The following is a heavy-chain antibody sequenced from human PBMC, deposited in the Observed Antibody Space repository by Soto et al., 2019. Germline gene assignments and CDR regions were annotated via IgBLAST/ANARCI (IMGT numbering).Heavy chain of an antibody. CDR3: ARDISSAQLLVPWGFDY. D-gene: IGHD6-19*01. J-gene: IGHJ4*02. V-gene: IGHV1-18*01. CDR1: GYTXTSYG. Sequence: SXNVSFKASGYTXTSYGIRSVRQAPGQGLEWMGWISGYNGNKNYAQKIQGRVTMTTDTSTSTAYMGLRSLGYDDTAVHYCARDISSAQLLVPWGFDYWGQGTLGTVSS. CDR2: ISGYNGNK.